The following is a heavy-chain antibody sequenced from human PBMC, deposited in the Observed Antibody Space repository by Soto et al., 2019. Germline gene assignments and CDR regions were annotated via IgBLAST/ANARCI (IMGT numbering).Heavy chain of an antibody. CDR2: INAGNGNT. D-gene: IGHD5-18*01. CDR3: GRQPGYSYANT. V-gene: IGHV1-3*01. CDR1: GYGIASYA. Sequence: VKRSWKACGYGIASYARHWVRQAPGQRLEWMGWINAGNGNTKYSQKFQGRVTITRDTSASTAYMELSSLRSEDTSVYYCGRQPGYSYANTRGQGTLVTVSS. J-gene: IGHJ4*02.